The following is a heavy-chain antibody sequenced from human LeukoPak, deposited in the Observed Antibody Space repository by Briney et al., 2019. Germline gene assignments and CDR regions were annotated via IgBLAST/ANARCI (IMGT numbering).Heavy chain of an antibody. Sequence: SGPTLVKPTQTLTLTCTFSGVSLSTSGVGVGWIRQPPGKALEWLALIYWDDEKRHSPSLKSRLTITKDTSKNQVVLTMTNMDPVDTATYYCAHSHGYGSSWSGFDSWGQGTLVTVSS. CDR3: AHSHGYGSSWSGFDS. D-gene: IGHD6-13*01. CDR2: IYWDDEK. CDR1: GVSLSTSGVG. V-gene: IGHV2-5*02. J-gene: IGHJ4*02.